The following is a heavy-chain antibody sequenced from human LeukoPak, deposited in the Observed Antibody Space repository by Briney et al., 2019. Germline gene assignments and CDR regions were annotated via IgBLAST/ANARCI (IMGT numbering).Heavy chain of an antibody. CDR1: GGSISSSSYY. CDR3: ARQGGLRLFDY. D-gene: IGHD5-12*01. Sequence: SETLSLTCTVSGGSISSSSYYWGWIHQPPGKGLEWIGSIYYSGSTYYNPSLKSRVNISVDTSKNQFSLKLSSVTAADTAVYYCARQGGLRLFDYWGQGALVTVSS. J-gene: IGHJ4*02. CDR2: IYYSGST. V-gene: IGHV4-39*01.